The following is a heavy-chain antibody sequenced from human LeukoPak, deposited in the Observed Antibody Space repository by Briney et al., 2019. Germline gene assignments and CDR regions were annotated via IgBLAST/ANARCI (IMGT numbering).Heavy chain of an antibody. V-gene: IGHV1-69*13. J-gene: IGHJ4*02. CDR1: GGTFSSYA. Sequence: GASVKVSCKASGGTFSSYAISWVRQAPGQGLEWMGGIIPIFGTANYAQKFQGRVTITADESTSTAYMELSSLRSEDTAVYYCARTSGSYPTGDFDYWGQGTLVTVSS. D-gene: IGHD1-26*01. CDR2: IIPIFGTA. CDR3: ARTSGSYPTGDFDY.